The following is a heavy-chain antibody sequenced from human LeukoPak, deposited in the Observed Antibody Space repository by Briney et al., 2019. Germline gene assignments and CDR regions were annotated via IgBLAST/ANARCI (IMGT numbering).Heavy chain of an antibody. CDR1: GYDFTHYW. D-gene: IGHD3-3*01. Sequence: GDSLKISCRGSGYDFTHYWIGWVRQMPGKGLEWMGLIYPGDSDTRYSPSFQGLVTISVDKSINTAYLQWSSLKASDTAIYYCARDDYFDLWGRGTLVTVSS. CDR3: ARDDYFDL. CDR2: IYPGDSDT. V-gene: IGHV5-51*01. J-gene: IGHJ2*01.